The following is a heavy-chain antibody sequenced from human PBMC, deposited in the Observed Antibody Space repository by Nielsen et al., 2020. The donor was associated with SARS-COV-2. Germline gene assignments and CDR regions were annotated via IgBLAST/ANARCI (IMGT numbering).Heavy chain of an antibody. CDR2: ISGSGGST. CDR1: GFTFSSYA. J-gene: IGHJ4*02. V-gene: IGHV3-23*01. Sequence: GESLKISCAASGFTFSSYAMSWVRQAPGKGLEWVSAISGSGGSTYYADSVKGRFTISRDNSKNTLYLQMNSLRAEDTAVYYCAKLPYGDYEYYFDYWGQGTLVTVSS. D-gene: IGHD4-17*01. CDR3: AKLPYGDYEYYFDY.